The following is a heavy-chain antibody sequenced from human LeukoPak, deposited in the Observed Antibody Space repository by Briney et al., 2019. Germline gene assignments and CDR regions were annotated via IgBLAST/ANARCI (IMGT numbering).Heavy chain of an antibody. CDR2: IIPIFGTA. CDR1: GGTFSSYA. D-gene: IGHD5-24*01. V-gene: IGHV1-69*13. Sequence: SVKVSCKASGGTFSSYAISWVRQAPGQGLEWMGGIIPIFGTADYAQKFQGRVTITADESTSTAYMELSSLRSEDTAVYYCARERDGYNPPFDYWGQGTLVTVSS. CDR3: ARERDGYNPPFDY. J-gene: IGHJ4*02.